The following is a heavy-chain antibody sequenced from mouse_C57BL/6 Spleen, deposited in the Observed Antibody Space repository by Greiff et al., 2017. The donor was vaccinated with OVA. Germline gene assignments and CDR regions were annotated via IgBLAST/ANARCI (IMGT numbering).Heavy chain of an antibody. CDR1: GYTFTSYG. CDR3: ARLDYSNYGAY. D-gene: IGHD2-5*01. J-gene: IGHJ3*01. V-gene: IGHV1-81*01. Sequence: QVQLQQSGAELARPGASVKLSCKASGYTFTSYGISWVKQRTGQGLECIGEIYPRSGNTYYNEKFKGKATLTADKSSSTAYMELRSLTSEDSAVYFCARLDYSNYGAYWGQGTLVTVSA. CDR2: IYPRSGNT.